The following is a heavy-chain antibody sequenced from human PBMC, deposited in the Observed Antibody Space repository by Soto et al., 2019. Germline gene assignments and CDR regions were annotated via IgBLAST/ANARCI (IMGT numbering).Heavy chain of an antibody. CDR3: AKGISSASSFDN. CDR2: ISVSGGRT. D-gene: IGHD3-22*01. V-gene: IGHV3-23*01. Sequence: EVHLLESGGGLVQPGGSLRLSCAASGFTFSHHDMSWVRQAPGKGLEWVSAISVSGGRTHYADSVKGRFTISRDNSKNMLSLQMNSLRAEDTAVYHCAKGISSASSFDNWGQGTLVTVSS. CDR1: GFTFSHHD. J-gene: IGHJ4*02.